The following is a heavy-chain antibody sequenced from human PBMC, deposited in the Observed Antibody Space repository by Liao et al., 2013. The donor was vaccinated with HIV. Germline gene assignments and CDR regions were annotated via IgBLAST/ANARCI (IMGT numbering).Heavy chain of an antibody. D-gene: IGHD3-3*01. Sequence: QLQLHESGPGLVKPSETLSLTCTVSGGSISSGSSYWGWIRQPPGKGLEWIGSIFYSGSTYYNPSLKSRVTISRDTSKNQFSLKLSSVTAADTAVYYCARAVSRITIFGVVIQEFDYWGQGTLVTVSS. CDR1: GGSISSGSSY. V-gene: IGHV4-39*07. J-gene: IGHJ4*02. CDR2: IFYSGST. CDR3: ARAVSRITIFGVVIQEFDY.